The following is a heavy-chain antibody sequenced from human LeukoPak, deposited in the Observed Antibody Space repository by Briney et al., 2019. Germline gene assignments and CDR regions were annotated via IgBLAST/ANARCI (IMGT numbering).Heavy chain of an antibody. CDR2: IYSDNT. D-gene: IGHD3-22*01. CDR1: GFTVSSNS. V-gene: IGHV3-53*01. CDR3: AKGGYDSSGYEDY. Sequence: GGSLRLPCTVPGFTVSSNSMSWVRQAPGKGLEWVSFIYSDNTHYSDSVKGRFTISRDNSKNTLYLQMNSLRAEDTAVYYCAKGGYDSSGYEDYWGQGTLVTVSS. J-gene: IGHJ4*02.